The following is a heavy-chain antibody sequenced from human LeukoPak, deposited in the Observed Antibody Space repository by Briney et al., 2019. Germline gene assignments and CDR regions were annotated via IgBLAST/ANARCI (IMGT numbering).Heavy chain of an antibody. V-gene: IGHV1-69*13. CDR1: GGTFSSYA. CDR2: IIPIFGTA. Sequence: SVKVSCKASGGTFSSYAISWVRQAPGQGLEWMGGIIPIFGTANYAQKFQGRVTITADESTSTAYMELSSLRSEDTAVYYCARDGVIAMAQSTFYYYYMDVWGKGTTVTVSS. CDR3: ARDGVIAMAQSTFYYYYMDV. D-gene: IGHD6-19*01. J-gene: IGHJ6*03.